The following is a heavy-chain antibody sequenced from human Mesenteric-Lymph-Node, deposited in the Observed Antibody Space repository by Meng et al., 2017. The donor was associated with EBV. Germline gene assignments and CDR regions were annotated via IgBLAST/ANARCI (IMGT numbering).Heavy chain of an antibody. CDR1: GFTFSSYS. CDR2: ISSSSSYI. J-gene: IGHJ4*02. V-gene: IGHV3-21*01. CDR3: ARDSPYCSSTSCHPSLDY. D-gene: IGHD2-2*01. Sequence: EVQLVESGGXXXXXGXSLXLSCAASGFTFSSYSMNWVRQAPGKGLEWVSSISSSSSYIYYADSVKGRFTISRDNAKNSLYLQMNSLRAEDTAVYYCARDSPYCSSTSCHPSLDYWGQGTLVTVSS.